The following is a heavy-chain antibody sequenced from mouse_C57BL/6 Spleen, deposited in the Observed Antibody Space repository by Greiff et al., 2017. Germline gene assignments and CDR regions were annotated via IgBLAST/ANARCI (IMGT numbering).Heavy chain of an antibody. Sequence: EVQLVESEGGLVQPGSSMKLSCTASGFTFSDYYMAWVRQVPEKGLEWVANINYDGSSTYYLDSLKSRFIISRDNAKNILYLQMSSLKSEDTATYYCARGGVYDGYYHDYWGQGTTLTVSS. CDR2: INYDGSST. J-gene: IGHJ2*01. CDR3: ARGGVYDGYYHDY. V-gene: IGHV5-16*01. CDR1: GFTFSDYY. D-gene: IGHD2-3*01.